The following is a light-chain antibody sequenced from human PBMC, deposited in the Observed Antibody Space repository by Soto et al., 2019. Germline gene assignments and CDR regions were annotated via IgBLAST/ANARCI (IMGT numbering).Light chain of an antibody. J-gene: IGKJ3*01. V-gene: IGKV3-11*01. CDR2: GAS. Sequence: IVLSHSPTTLPLSPREKATLYCRDSQSVSSSLAWYQQKPGQAPRLLIYGASSRATGIPDRFSGSGSGTDFTLTLSSLEAEDSAVYYCQQRGSWPATFGPGSKAAI. CDR1: QSVSSS. CDR3: QQRGSWPAT.